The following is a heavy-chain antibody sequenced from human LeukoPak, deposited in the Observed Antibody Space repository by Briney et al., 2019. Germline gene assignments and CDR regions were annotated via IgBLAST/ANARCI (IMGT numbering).Heavy chain of an antibody. J-gene: IGHJ4*02. CDR1: GFTFSSYA. V-gene: IGHV3-21*01. CDR3: ARVRSSRCFSVDY. CDR2: IDSSGSKI. Sequence: GGSLRLSCAASGFTFSSYAMSWVRQAPGKGLEWVSSIDSSGSKIYYADSVKGRFTISRDNAKNSLYLQMNSLRDEDTAVYYCARVRSSRCFSVDYWGQGTLVTVSS. D-gene: IGHD2-2*01.